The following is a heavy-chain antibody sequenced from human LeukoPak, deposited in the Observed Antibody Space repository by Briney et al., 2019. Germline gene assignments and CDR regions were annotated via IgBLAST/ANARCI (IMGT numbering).Heavy chain of an antibody. CDR1: GFTFSSYV. CDR3: AKLAPERSVRYFDWLYYFDY. J-gene: IGHJ4*02. CDR2: ISGSGGST. V-gene: IGHV3-23*01. D-gene: IGHD3-9*01. Sequence: GGSLRLSCAASGFTFSSYVMSWVRQAPGKGLEWVSAISGSGGSTYYADSVKGRFTISRDNSKNTLHLQMNSLRAEDTAVYYCAKLAPERSVRYFDWLYYFDYWGQGTLVTVSS.